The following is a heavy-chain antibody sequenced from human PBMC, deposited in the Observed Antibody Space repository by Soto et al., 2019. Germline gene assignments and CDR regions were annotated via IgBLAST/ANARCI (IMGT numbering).Heavy chain of an antibody. CDR2: IYYSGST. J-gene: IGHJ6*02. V-gene: IGHV4-39*01. CDR1: GGSISSSSYY. Sequence: SETLSLTCTVSGGSISSSSYYWGWIRQPPGKGLEWIGSIYYSGSTYYNPSLKSRVTISVDTSKNQFSLKLSSVTAADTAVYYCAVLPGERRDYYYNGMDVWGQGTTVTVSS. CDR3: AVLPGERRDYYYNGMDV. D-gene: IGHD1-1*01.